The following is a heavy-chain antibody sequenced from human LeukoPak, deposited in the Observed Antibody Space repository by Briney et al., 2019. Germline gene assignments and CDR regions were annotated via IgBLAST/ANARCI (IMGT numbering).Heavy chain of an antibody. J-gene: IGHJ4*02. CDR2: IKSKTDGGTT. D-gene: IGHD3-22*01. CDR3: TTSLTYYYDSSGHPFDY. CDR1: GFTFSNAW. Sequence: GGSLRLSCAASGFTFSNAWMSWVRQAPGKGLEWVGRIKSKTDGGTTDYAAPVKGRFTISRDDSKNTLYLQMNSLKTEDTAVYYCTTSLTYYYDSSGHPFDYWGQGTLVTVSS. V-gene: IGHV3-15*01.